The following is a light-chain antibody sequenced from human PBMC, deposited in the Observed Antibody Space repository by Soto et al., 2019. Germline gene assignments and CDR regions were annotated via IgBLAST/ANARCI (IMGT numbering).Light chain of an antibody. J-gene: IGLJ1*01. CDR3: CSFAGSGDV. CDR1: SSDVGGYNF. Sequence: QSALPQPPSASGSLGQSVTISCTGTSSDVGGYNFVSWFQQHPGKAPKLLIYEVTNRPSGVPDRFSGSKSGNTASLTVSGLQADDEADYYCCSFAGSGDVFGTGTKLTVL. V-gene: IGLV2-8*01. CDR2: EVT.